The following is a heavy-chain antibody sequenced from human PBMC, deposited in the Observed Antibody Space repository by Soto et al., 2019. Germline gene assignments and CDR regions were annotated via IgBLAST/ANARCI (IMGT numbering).Heavy chain of an antibody. CDR1: GFTFSSYG. D-gene: IGHD1-26*01. J-gene: IGHJ4*02. Sequence: ESGGGVVQPGRSLRLSCAASGFTFSSYGMHWVRQAPGKGLERVAVISYDGSNKYYADSVKGRFTISRDNSKNTLYLQMNSLRAEDTAVYYCAKGGRYYERYFDYWGQGTLVTVSS. CDR3: AKGGRYYERYFDY. CDR2: ISYDGSNK. V-gene: IGHV3-30*18.